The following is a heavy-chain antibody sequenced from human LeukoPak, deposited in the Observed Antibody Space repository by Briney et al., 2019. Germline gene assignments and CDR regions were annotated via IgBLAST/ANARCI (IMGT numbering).Heavy chain of an antibody. CDR3: ARDRGCVTSTNCYYYFDY. CDR2: ISWNSGSI. Sequence: GGSLRLSCAASGFTFDDYAMHWVRQAPGKGLEWVSGISWNSGSIGYADSVKGRFTISRDNSENTLYLQMNSLRVDDTAVYYCARDRGCVTSTNCYYYFDYWGQGTLVTVPS. V-gene: IGHV3-9*01. CDR1: GFTFDDYA. J-gene: IGHJ4*02. D-gene: IGHD2-2*01.